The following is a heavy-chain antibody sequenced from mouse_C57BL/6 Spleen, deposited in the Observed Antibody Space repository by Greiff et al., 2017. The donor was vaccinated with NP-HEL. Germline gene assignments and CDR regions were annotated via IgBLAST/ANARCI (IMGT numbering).Heavy chain of an antibody. J-gene: IGHJ2*01. D-gene: IGHD1-1*01. CDR3: ARGFYYYGSSYYFDY. Sequence: QVQLKQPGTELVKPGASVKLSCKASGYTFTSYWMHWVKQRPGQGLEWIGNINPSNGGTNYNEKFKSKATLTVDKSSSTAYMQLSSLTSEDSAVYYCARGFYYYGSSYYFDYWGQGTTLTVSS. CDR1: GYTFTSYW. V-gene: IGHV1-53*01. CDR2: INPSNGGT.